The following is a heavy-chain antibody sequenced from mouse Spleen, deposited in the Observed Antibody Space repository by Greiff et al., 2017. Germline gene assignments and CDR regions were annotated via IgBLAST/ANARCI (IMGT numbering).Heavy chain of an antibody. CDR3: AREGSYAIYY. CDR1: GYTFTSYW. V-gene: IGHV1-69*01. J-gene: IGHJ4*01. CDR2: IDPSDSYT. Sequence: QVQLQQPGAELVMPGASVKLSCKASGYTFTSYWMHWVKQRPGQGLEWIGEIDPSDSYTNYNQKFKGKATLTVDKSSSTASMQLSSLTSEDSAVYYCAREGSYAIYYRGQGNSVTVSS.